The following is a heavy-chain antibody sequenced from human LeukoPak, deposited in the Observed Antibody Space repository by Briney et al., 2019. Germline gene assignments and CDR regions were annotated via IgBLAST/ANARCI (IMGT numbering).Heavy chain of an antibody. CDR3: AKVRSPRRIAAAGIVDY. J-gene: IGHJ4*02. Sequence: GRSLRLSCAASGFTFSSYGMHWVRQAPGKGLEWVAVISYDGSNKYYADSVKGRFTISRDNSKNTLYLQMNSLRAEGTAVYYCAKVRSPRRIAAAGIVDYWGQGTLVTVSS. CDR1: GFTFSSYG. D-gene: IGHD6-13*01. V-gene: IGHV3-30*18. CDR2: ISYDGSNK.